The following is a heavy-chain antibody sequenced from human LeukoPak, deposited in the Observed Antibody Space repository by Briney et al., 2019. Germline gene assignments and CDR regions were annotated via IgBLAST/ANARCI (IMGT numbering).Heavy chain of an antibody. D-gene: IGHD3-9*01. CDR1: GFTFSSYS. CDR2: ISSSSSYI. J-gene: IGHJ4*02. Sequence: GGSLRLSCAASGFTFSSYSMNWVRQAPGKGLEWVSSISSSSSYIYYADSVKGRFTISRDNAKSSLYLQMNSLRAEDTAVYYCARDKGTYDILPDCYNPQELFDYWGQGTLVTVSS. V-gene: IGHV3-21*01. CDR3: ARDKGTYDILPDCYNPQELFDY.